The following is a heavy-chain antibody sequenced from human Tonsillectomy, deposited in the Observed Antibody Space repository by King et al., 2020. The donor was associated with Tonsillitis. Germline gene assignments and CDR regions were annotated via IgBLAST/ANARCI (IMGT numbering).Heavy chain of an antibody. J-gene: IGHJ5*02. CDR1: GYTFSNYG. CDR3: ARVDIVVVPDTPNGGWFDP. V-gene: IGHV1-18*01. CDR2: ISAYNGNT. D-gene: IGHD2-2*01. Sequence: QLVQSGTEVKKPGASVKVSCKASGYTFSNYGISWVRQAPGQGLEWMGWISAYNGNTNYAEKFQGRVTMTTETSTTTAPMELRSLRSDDTAVYYCARVDIVVVPDTPNGGWFDPWGQGTLVTVSS.